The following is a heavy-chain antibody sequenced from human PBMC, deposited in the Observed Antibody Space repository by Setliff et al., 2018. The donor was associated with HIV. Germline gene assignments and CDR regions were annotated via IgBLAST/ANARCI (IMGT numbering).Heavy chain of an antibody. D-gene: IGHD3-22*01. CDR2: IYYSGST. V-gene: IGHV4-38-2*02. J-gene: IGHJ5*02. CDR3: ASRVYYYDSSGYLREEGFDP. Sequence: LSLTCNVSGYYFSSGYYWSWIRQPPGKGLEWIGGIYYSGSTNYNPSLKSRVTISVDTSKNQFSLKLSSVTAADAAVYYCASRVYYYDSSGYLREEGFDPWGQGTLVTVSS. CDR1: GYYFSSGYY.